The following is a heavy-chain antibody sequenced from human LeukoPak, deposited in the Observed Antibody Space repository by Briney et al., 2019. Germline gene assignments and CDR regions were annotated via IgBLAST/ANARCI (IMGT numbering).Heavy chain of an antibody. V-gene: IGHV3-23*01. CDR3: AKDAAYGSGSYSHY. D-gene: IGHD3-10*01. CDR1: GFTFSSYA. CDR2: ISGSGGST. Sequence: GGSLRLSFAASGFTFSSYAMSWVRQAPGKGLEWVSAISGSGGSTYYADSVKGRFTISRDNSKNTLYLQMNSLRAEDTAVYYCAKDAAYGSGSYSHYWGQGTLVTVSS. J-gene: IGHJ4*02.